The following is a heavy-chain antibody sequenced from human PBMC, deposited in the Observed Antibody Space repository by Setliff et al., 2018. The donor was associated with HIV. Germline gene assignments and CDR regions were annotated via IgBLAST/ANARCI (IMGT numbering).Heavy chain of an antibody. CDR2: INLSSGST. CDR3: ARDRSSGLSFYYGMDV. V-gene: IGHV1-46*01. D-gene: IGHD3-22*01. J-gene: IGHJ6*01. Sequence: ASVKVSCKASGDTFTNYLMHWVRQAPGQGLEWMGIINLSSGSTTYAQTFQGRVTMTRDTSTSTVYMELSSLRSEDTAVYYCARDRSSGLSFYYGMDVWGPGTMVTVPS. CDR1: GDTFTNYL.